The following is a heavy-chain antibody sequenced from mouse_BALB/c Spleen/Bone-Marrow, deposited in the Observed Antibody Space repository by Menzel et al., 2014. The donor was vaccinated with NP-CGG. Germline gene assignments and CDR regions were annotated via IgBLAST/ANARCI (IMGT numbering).Heavy chain of an antibody. J-gene: IGHJ2*01. V-gene: IGHV14-3*02. CDR2: IDPANGNT. CDR1: GFNIKDTY. D-gene: IGHD2-4*01. Sequence: DVQLQESGAELVKPGASVKLSCAASGFNIKDTYMHWVKQRPEQDLEWIGRIDPANGNTKYDPKFQGKATITADTSSNTAYLQLSSLTSEDTAVYDCARLITTDYWGQGTTLTVSS. CDR3: ARLITTDY.